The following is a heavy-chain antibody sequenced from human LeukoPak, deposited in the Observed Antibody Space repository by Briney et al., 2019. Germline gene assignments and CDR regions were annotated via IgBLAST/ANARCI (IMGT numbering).Heavy chain of an antibody. CDR1: GGSFSGSN. V-gene: IGHV4-34*01. J-gene: IGHJ4*02. CDR2: IYNSGST. CDR3: VRAYDY. Sequence: SETLSLTCSVYGGSFSGSNWSWIRQSPGKGLEWIGEIYNSGSTNYHPSLKSRATISVDTSKNQVSLNLISVTAADTAVYYCVRAYDYWGQGTLVTVSS.